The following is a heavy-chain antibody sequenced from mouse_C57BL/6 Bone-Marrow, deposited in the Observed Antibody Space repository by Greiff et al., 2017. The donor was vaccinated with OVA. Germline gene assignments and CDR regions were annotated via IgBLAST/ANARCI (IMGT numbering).Heavy chain of an antibody. V-gene: IGHV6-3*01. Sequence: EVKLMESGGGLVQPGGSMKLSCVASGFTFSNYWMNWVRQSPEKGLEWVAQIRLKSDNYATHYAESVKGRFTISRDDSKSSVYLQMNNLRAEDTVIYYCTDGYYWFAYWGQGTLVTVSA. J-gene: IGHJ3*01. CDR2: IRLKSDNYAT. CDR1: GFTFSNYW. CDR3: TDGYYWFAY. D-gene: IGHD2-3*01.